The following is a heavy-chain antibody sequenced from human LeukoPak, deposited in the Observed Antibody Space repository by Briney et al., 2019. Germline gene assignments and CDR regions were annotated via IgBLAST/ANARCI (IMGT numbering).Heavy chain of an antibody. J-gene: IGHJ4*02. CDR1: GFTFGDYA. V-gene: IGHV3-49*04. Sequence: GGSLRLSCTASGFTFGDYAMSWVRQAPGKGLEWVGFIRSKAYGGTTEYAASVKGRFTISRDDSKSIAYLQMNSLKTEDTAVYYCARDRAGYFDYWGQGTLVTVSS. CDR3: ARDRAGYFDY. CDR2: IRSKAYGGTT.